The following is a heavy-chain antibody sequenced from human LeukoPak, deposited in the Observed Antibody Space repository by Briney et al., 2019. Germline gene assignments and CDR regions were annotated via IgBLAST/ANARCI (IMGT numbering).Heavy chain of an antibody. CDR1: GFTFSNNN. CDR2: IWYDGSNK. CDR3: ARDASMALDS. J-gene: IGHJ4*02. Sequence: GSLRLSCAASGFTFSNNNMDWVRQAPGKGLEWVAVIWYDGSNKYYADSVKGRFTISRDNSKNTLYLQMNSLRAEDTAVYYCARDASMALDSWGQGTLVTVSS. D-gene: IGHD2/OR15-2a*01. V-gene: IGHV3-33*08.